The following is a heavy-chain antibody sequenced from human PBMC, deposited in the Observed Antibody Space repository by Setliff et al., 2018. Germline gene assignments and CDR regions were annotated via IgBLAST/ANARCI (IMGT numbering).Heavy chain of an antibody. CDR3: ARDKGYDSRGYYFYYYYYMDV. V-gene: IGHV1-3*01. Sequence: ASVKVSCKASGYTFTDYAMHWVRQAPGQRLEWMGWINPGNGNTKYSQKFQGRVTITRDTSASTAYMELSSLRSEDTAVYYCARDKGYDSRGYYFYYYYYMDVWGKGTTVTAP. D-gene: IGHD3-22*01. CDR1: GYTFTDYA. CDR2: INPGNGNT. J-gene: IGHJ6*03.